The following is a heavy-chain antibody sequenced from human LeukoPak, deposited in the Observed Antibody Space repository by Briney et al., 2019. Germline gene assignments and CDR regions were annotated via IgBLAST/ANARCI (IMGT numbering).Heavy chain of an antibody. CDR3: ARRLGYCSSTSCYRGYYFDY. D-gene: IGHD2-2*02. V-gene: IGHV4-34*01. Sequence: PSETLSLTCAVYGGSFSGYYWSWIRQPPGKGLEWIGEINHGGSTNYNPSLKSRVTISVDTSKNQFSLKLSSVTAADTAVYYCARRLGYCSSTSCYRGYYFDYWGQGTLVTVSS. CDR2: INHGGST. J-gene: IGHJ4*02. CDR1: GGSFSGYY.